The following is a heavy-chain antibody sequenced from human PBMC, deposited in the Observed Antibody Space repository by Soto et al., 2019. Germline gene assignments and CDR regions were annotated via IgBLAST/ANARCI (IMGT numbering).Heavy chain of an antibody. V-gene: IGHV4-59*08. CDR2: IYYSGST. CDR3: ARAGPRGAFDI. D-gene: IGHD3-10*01. CDR1: GGSISSYY. J-gene: IGHJ3*02. Sequence: QVQLQESGPGLVKPSETLSLTCTVSGGSISSYYWSWIRQPPGKGLEWIGYIYYSGSTNYNPSLKSRVTLSVDTSKNQFSLKLSSVTAADTAVYYCARAGPRGAFDIWGQGTMVTVSS.